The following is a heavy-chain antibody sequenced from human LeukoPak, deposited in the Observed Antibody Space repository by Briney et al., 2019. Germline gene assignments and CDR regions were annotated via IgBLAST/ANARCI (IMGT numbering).Heavy chain of an antibody. CDR1: GYTFTGYY. V-gene: IGHV1-2*02. Sequence: ASVKVSCKASGYTFTGYYMHWVRQAPGQGLEWMGWINPNSGGTNYAQKFQGRVTMTRDTSISTAYMELSRLRSDDTAVYHCAGAGSGSYYLLDWGQGTLVTVSS. CDR3: AGAGSGSYYLLD. CDR2: INPNSGGT. J-gene: IGHJ4*02. D-gene: IGHD3-10*01.